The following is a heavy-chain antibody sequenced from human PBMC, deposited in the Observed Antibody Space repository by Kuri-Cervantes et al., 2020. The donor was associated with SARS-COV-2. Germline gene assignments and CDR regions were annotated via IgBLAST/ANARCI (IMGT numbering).Heavy chain of an antibody. J-gene: IGHJ5*02. D-gene: IGHD3-10*01. CDR3: AREPGGWFDP. CDR1: GLTFSSYW. CDR2: ISSDESIT. V-gene: IGHV3-74*01. Sequence: GESLKISCAASGLTFSSYWMHWVRQAPGKGLVWVSRISSDESITTYADSVKGRFTISRDNAKNTLYLQMNSLSAEDTDVYYCAREPGGWFDPWGQGTLVTVSS.